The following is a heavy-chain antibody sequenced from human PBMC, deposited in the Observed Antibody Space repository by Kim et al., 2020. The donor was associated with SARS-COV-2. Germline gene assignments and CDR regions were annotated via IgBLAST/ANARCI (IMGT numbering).Heavy chain of an antibody. CDR1: GFTFSSYA. V-gene: IGHV3-23*01. Sequence: GGSLRLSCAASGFTFSSYAMSWVRQAPGKGLEWVSAISGSGGSTYYADSVKGRFTISRDNSKNTLYLQMNSLRAEDTAVYYCARAYSSSWSGMDVWGQGTTVTVSS. CDR3: ARAYSSSWSGMDV. CDR2: ISGSGGST. D-gene: IGHD6-13*01. J-gene: IGHJ6*02.